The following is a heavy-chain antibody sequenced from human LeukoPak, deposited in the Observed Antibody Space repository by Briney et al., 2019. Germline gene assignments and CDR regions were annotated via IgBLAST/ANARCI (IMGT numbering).Heavy chain of an antibody. Sequence: SETLSLTCAVYGGSFSGYYWSWIRQPPGKRLEWIEEINHSGSTNYNPSLKSRVTISVDTSKNQFSLKLSSVTAADTAVYYCARQATIVVVPAAIYYYYMDVWGKGTTVTVSS. J-gene: IGHJ6*03. CDR2: INHSGST. CDR3: ARQATIVVVPAAIYYYYMDV. CDR1: GGSFSGYY. V-gene: IGHV4-34*01. D-gene: IGHD2-2*01.